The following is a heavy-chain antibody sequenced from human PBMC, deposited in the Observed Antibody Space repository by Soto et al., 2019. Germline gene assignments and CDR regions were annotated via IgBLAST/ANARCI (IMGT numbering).Heavy chain of an antibody. CDR3: VRDGNHCDSSGPCFDY. CDR1: GFTFSSYA. Sequence: QVQLVESGGGVVQPGRSLRLSCAASGFTFSSYAMHWVRQAPGKGLEWVAVISYDGSNKYYADSVKGRFTISRDNSKNTLYLQMNSLRTEDTAVHYCVRDGNHCDSSGPCFDYWGQGTLVTVSS. V-gene: IGHV3-30-3*01. J-gene: IGHJ4*02. CDR2: ISYDGSNK. D-gene: IGHD3-22*01.